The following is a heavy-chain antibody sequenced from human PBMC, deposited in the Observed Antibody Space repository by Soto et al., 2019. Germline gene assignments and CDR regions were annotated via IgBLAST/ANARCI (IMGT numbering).Heavy chain of an antibody. D-gene: IGHD5-18*01. Sequence: QITLKESGPTLVKPTQTLTLTCTFSGFSLSTSGVGVGWIRQPPGKALEWLALIYWDDDKRYSPSLKSRLTITKDTSKNQVVLTMTNMDPVDTATYYCAYRPRSRELWLQIQWFDPWGQGTLVTVSS. V-gene: IGHV2-5*02. CDR3: AYRPRSRELWLQIQWFDP. CDR2: IYWDDDK. CDR1: GFSLSTSGVG. J-gene: IGHJ5*02.